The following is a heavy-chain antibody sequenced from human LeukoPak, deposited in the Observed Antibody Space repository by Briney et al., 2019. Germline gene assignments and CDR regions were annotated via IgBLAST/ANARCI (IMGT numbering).Heavy chain of an antibody. V-gene: IGHV1-18*04. Sequence: GASVKVSCKASGYTFTGYYMHWVRQAPGQGLEWMGWISAYNGNTNYAQKLQGRVTMTTDTSTSTAYMELRSLRSDDTAVYYCARGAGGMTTVTKFVFDYWGQGTLVTVSS. CDR2: ISAYNGNT. CDR1: GYTFTGYY. D-gene: IGHD4-17*01. CDR3: ARGAGGMTTVTKFVFDY. J-gene: IGHJ4*02.